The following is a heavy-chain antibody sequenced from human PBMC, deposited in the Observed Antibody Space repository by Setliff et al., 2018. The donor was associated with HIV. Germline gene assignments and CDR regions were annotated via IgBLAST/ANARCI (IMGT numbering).Heavy chain of an antibody. CDR3: SRWITTPTKGVFDI. J-gene: IGHJ3*02. Sequence: ASETLSLTCTVYSGSISNGIYYWVWIRQPPGKGLEWIGGIFHTGSAHYNPSLRSRVTISVDTSKNQFSIKLHSVTSADTTVYYCSRWITTPTKGVFDIWGQGTVVTVSS. D-gene: IGHD2-8*01. V-gene: IGHV4-39*01. CDR2: IFHTGSA. CDR1: SGSISNGIYY.